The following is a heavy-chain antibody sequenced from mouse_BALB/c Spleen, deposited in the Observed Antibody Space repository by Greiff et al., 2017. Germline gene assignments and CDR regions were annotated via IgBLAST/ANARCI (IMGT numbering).Heavy chain of an antibody. V-gene: IGHV3-8*02. Sequence: EVKLQESGPSLVKPSQTLSLTCSVTGDSITSGYWNWIRKFPGNKLEYMGYISYSGSTYYNPSLKSRISITRDTSKNQYYLQLNSVTTEDTATYYCARNYYGRGYFDVWGAGTTVTVSS. CDR1: GDSITSGY. D-gene: IGHD1-1*01. CDR2: ISYSGST. CDR3: ARNYYGRGYFDV. J-gene: IGHJ1*01.